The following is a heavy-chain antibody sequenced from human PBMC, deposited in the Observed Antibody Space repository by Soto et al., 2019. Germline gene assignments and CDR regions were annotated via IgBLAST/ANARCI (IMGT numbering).Heavy chain of an antibody. CDR1: GFTFSGSA. CDR2: IRSKANSYAT. V-gene: IGHV3-73*01. D-gene: IGHD2-15*01. Sequence: GGSLRLSCAASGFTFSGSAMHWVRQASGKGLEWVGRIRSKANSYATAYAASVKGRFTISRDDSKNTAYLQMNSLKTEDTAVYYCTRHGCSGGSCFGRYYYYYMDVWGKGTTVTVSS. J-gene: IGHJ6*03. CDR3: TRHGCSGGSCFGRYYYYYMDV.